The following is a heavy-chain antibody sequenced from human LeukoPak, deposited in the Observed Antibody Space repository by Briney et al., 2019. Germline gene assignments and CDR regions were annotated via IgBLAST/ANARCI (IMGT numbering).Heavy chain of an antibody. D-gene: IGHD4-17*01. CDR2: VSSSGGVT. J-gene: IGHJ6*04. CDR1: GFIFSNTE. Sequence: GGSLRLSCTVSGFIFSNTEMNWVRQAPGKGLEWVSFVSSSGGVTNYADSVKGRFTISRDNAKESLYLQMNSLTAEDTAVYYCARPALYLHGDFPRVWGRGTTVIVSS. CDR3: ARPALYLHGDFPRV. V-gene: IGHV3-48*03.